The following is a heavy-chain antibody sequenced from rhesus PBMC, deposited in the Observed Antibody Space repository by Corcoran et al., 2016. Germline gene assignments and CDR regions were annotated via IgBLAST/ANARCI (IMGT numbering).Heavy chain of an antibody. V-gene: IGHV4-169*01. Sequence: QLQLQESGPGLVKPSETLSLTCAVSGGSISSSYWSWIRQAPGKGLVWIGYIGGSSGSPNYTPSLKRRVTLSVDTSKNQLSLKLSSVAAADTAVYYCARPTAAAGIFDYWGQGVLVTVSS. J-gene: IGHJ4*01. CDR1: GGSISSSY. D-gene: IGHD6-31*01. CDR3: ARPTAAAGIFDY. CDR2: IGGSSGSP.